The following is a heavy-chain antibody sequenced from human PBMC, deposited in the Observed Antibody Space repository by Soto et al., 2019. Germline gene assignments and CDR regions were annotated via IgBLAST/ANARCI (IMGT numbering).Heavy chain of an antibody. CDR3: ARAGYCGPGCYYYFDY. J-gene: IGHJ4*02. CDR2: INPDGSAT. D-gene: IGHD2-21*02. CDR1: GFPFVGYG. Sequence: EVQLVESGGGLVQPGGSLRLSCAVSGFPFVGYGLNWVRRIPGKGLEGVAYINPDGSATNYVDSVKGRFTISRDNAKNSLYLQMNSLRVEDTSVYYCARAGYCGPGCYYYFDYWGQGTLVTVSS. V-gene: IGHV3-7*01.